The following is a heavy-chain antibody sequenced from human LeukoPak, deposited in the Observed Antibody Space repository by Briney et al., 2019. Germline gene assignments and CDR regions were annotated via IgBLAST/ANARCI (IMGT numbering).Heavy chain of an antibody. Sequence: ASVKVSCKASGYTFTTYYMHWVRQAPGQGLEWMGIINPSGGSTSYAQKFQGRVTMTRDMSTSPVYMELSSLRYEDTAVYYCARGGSGWFRYFQNWGQGTLVTVSS. CDR1: GYTFTTYY. V-gene: IGHV1-46*01. D-gene: IGHD6-19*01. J-gene: IGHJ1*01. CDR2: INPSGGST. CDR3: ARGGSGWFRYFQN.